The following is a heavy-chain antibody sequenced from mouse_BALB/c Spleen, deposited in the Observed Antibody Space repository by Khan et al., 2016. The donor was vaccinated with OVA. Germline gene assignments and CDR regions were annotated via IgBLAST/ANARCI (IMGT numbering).Heavy chain of an antibody. J-gene: IGHJ4*01. CDR2: VWSGGST. Sequence: QVQLKQSGPGLVQPSQSLSITCTVSGFSLTSYGVHWVRQSPGKGLEWLGVVWSGGSTNYHAAFISRLSISKENSKSKVFFKMNSLQANDTAIYYCARIFIGTTDYAMDYWGQGTSVTVSS. CDR1: GFSLTSYG. D-gene: IGHD2-14*01. V-gene: IGHV2-2*02. CDR3: ARIFIGTTDYAMDY.